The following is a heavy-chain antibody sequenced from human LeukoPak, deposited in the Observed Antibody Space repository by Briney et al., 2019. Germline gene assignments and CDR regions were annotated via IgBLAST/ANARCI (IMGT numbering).Heavy chain of an antibody. V-gene: IGHV3-23*01. Sequence: GGSLRLSCAASGFTFSSYAMNWVRQAPGRGLEWVSAVRGSDAGTSYADSVKGRFTISRDNSKNTLYLQMNSLRAEDTAVYYCAKNRGGSYYSGSDYWGQGTLVTVSS. D-gene: IGHD1-26*01. CDR3: AKNRGGSYYSGSDY. J-gene: IGHJ4*02. CDR2: VRGSDAGT. CDR1: GFTFSSYA.